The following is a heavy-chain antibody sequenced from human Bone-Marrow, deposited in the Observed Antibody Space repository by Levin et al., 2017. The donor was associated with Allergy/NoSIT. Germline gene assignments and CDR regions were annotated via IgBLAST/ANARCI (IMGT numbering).Heavy chain of an antibody. Sequence: GESLKISCATSGFTFTTYGMHWVRQAPGKGLEWVAVIWHDGRKKFHAESVRGRLTISRDNSESTISLQMNSLTVEDTAVYYCVRDSGLYGLDVWGQGTTVIVSS. CDR2: IWHDGRKK. D-gene: IGHD6-19*01. CDR1: GFTFTTYG. CDR3: VRDSGLYGLDV. J-gene: IGHJ6*02. V-gene: IGHV3-33*01.